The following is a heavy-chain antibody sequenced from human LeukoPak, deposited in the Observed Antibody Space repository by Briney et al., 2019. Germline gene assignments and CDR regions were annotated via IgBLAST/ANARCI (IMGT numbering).Heavy chain of an antibody. J-gene: IGHJ4*02. D-gene: IGHD3-9*01. CDR3: ARNATGYPPNY. Sequence: ASVKVSCKASGYTFTDYYMHWVRQAPGQGFEWMGWINPNDGDTNYAQKFQGRVTMTRDTSISTAHMELRSLRSDDTAVYYCARNATGYPPNYWGQGTLVTVSS. CDR1: GYTFTDYY. CDR2: INPNDGDT. V-gene: IGHV1-2*02.